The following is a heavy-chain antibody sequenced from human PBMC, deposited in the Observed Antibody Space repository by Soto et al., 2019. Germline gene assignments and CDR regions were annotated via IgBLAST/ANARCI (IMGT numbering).Heavy chain of an antibody. CDR1: GGTFSSYA. J-gene: IGHJ5*02. D-gene: IGHD3-10*01. CDR2: IIPIFGTA. V-gene: IGHV1-69*13. CDR3: ARDRGYYYGSGSTNWFDP. Sequence: SVPVYCNASGGTFSSYAISWVRQATGQGLEWMGGIIPIFGTANYAQKFQGRVTITADESTSTDYMELSSLRSEDTAVYYCARDRGYYYGSGSTNWFDPWGQGTLVTVSS.